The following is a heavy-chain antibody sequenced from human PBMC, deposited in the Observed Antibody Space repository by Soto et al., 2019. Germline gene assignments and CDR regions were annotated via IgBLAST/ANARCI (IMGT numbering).Heavy chain of an antibody. CDR1: GFTFSSYA. D-gene: IGHD3-3*01. CDR2: ISGSGGST. V-gene: IGHV3-23*01. CDR3: AKAMVYLEWQPNNYYYMDV. J-gene: IGHJ6*03. Sequence: GGSLRLSCAASGFTFSSYAMSWVRQAPGKGLEWVSAISGSGGSTYYADSVKGRFTISRDNSKNTLYLQMNSLRAEDTAVYYCAKAMVYLEWQPNNYYYMDVWGKGTTVTVSS.